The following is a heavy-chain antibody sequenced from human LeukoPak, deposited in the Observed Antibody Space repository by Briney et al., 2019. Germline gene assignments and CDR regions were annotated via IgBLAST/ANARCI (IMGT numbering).Heavy chain of an antibody. CDR1: GFTFSRHG. Sequence: GGSLRLSXAASGFTFSRHGMHWVRQAPGKGLEWLAFIRYDGSDKYYADSVKGRFTISRDNSENTLYLQMNGLRPEDTAVYYCVRDGGTVTTGNWFDPWGQGTLVTVSS. CDR3: VRDGGTVTTGNWFDP. CDR2: IRYDGSDK. D-gene: IGHD4-11*01. V-gene: IGHV3-30*02. J-gene: IGHJ5*02.